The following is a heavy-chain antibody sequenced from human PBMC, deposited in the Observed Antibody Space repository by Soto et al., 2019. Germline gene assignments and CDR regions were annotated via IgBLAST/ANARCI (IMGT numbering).Heavy chain of an antibody. D-gene: IGHD6-13*01. Sequence: PGGSLRLSCAASGFTFSDYYMSWIRQAPGKGLEWVSYIVSSSSYTNYADSVKGRFTISRDNAKNSLYLEMNSLRAEDTAVYYCARLRASTWYMGGYLDYWGLGTLVTVPS. CDR3: ARLRASTWYMGGYLDY. V-gene: IGHV3-11*06. CDR2: IVSSSSYT. CDR1: GFTFSDYY. J-gene: IGHJ4*02.